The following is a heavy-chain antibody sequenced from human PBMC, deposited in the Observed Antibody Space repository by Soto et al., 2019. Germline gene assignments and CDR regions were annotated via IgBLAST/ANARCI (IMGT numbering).Heavy chain of an antibody. CDR1: GYTFTSYD. D-gene: IGHD2-21*02. J-gene: IGHJ6*02. V-gene: IGHV1-18*04. CDR3: ARVPPIVVVTVSYYGMDV. Sequence: ASVKVSCKASGYTFTSYDISWVRQAPGQGLEWMGWISAYNGNTNYAQKLQGRVTMTTDTSTSTAYMELRSLRSDDTAVYYCARVPPIVVVTVSYYGMDVWGQGTTVTVSS. CDR2: ISAYNGNT.